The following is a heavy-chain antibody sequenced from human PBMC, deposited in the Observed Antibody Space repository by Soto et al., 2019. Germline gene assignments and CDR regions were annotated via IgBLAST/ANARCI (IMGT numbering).Heavy chain of an antibody. D-gene: IGHD6-19*01. CDR1: GFTFSSYA. V-gene: IGHV3-23*01. J-gene: IGHJ4*01. CDR3: ANGWDADY. Sequence: EVQLLESGGGLVQPGGFLRLSCAASGFTFSSYAMSWVRQAPGKGLEWVSGISGSGGSTYYAVSGKGRFPISRDNAKNTLYLQMNSLRAEDTGVYYRANGWDADYWGQGTLVTVSS. CDR2: ISGSGGST.